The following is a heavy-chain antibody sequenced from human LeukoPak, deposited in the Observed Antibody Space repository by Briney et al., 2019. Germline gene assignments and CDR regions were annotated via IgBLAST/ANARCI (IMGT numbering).Heavy chain of an antibody. CDR3: ARVNCSSTSCRSKFLDY. J-gene: IGHJ4*02. CDR1: GYTFTNYD. D-gene: IGHD2-2*01. CDR2: MNPNSANT. V-gene: IGHV1-8*01. Sequence: GASVKASCKASGYTFTNYDINWVRQATGQGLEWMGWMNPNSANTGYAQKFQGRVTMTRNASISTAYMELSSLRSEDTAVYYCARVNCSSTSCRSKFLDYWGQGTLVTVSS.